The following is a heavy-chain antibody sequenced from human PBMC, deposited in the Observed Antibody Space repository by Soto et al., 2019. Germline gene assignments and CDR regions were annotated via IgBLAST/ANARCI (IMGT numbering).Heavy chain of an antibody. D-gene: IGHD3-10*01. J-gene: IGHJ3*02. CDR1: GFTFDDYS. Sequence: EVQLVESGGGLVQPGRSLRLSCAASGFTFDDYSMHWVRQAPGQGLEWVSGISWNSGSIGYADSVKGRFTISRDNAKNSLYLQMNSLRAEDTALYYCAKAARLWFGELLQGGAFDIWGNGTMVTVSS. V-gene: IGHV3-9*01. CDR2: ISWNSGSI. CDR3: AKAARLWFGELLQGGAFDI.